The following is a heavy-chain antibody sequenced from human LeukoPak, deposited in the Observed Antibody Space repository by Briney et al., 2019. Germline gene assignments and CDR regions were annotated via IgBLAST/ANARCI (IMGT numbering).Heavy chain of an antibody. CDR2: MNPNSGNT. D-gene: IGHD2-2*01. J-gene: IGHJ4*02. V-gene: IGHV1-8*01. Sequence: ASVKVSCKASGYTFTSYDINWVRQATGQGLEWMGWMNPNSGNTGYAQKFQGRVTMTRNTSISTAYMELSSLRSEDTAVYYCARVSPRYCSSTSCSYFDYWGQGTLVTVSS. CDR1: GYTFTSYD. CDR3: ARVSPRYCSSTSCSYFDY.